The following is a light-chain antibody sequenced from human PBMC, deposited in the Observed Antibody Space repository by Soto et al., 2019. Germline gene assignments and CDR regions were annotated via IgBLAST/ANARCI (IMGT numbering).Light chain of an antibody. Sequence: DLQMTQSPSTLSASVGDRVTITCRASQSISSWLAWYQQKPGRSPTLLIYDASTLETGVPSRFSGSGSGTQFTLTISSLQPDDFGTYYCQQYNSYSSWTFGHGTKVDIK. CDR1: QSISSW. V-gene: IGKV1-5*01. CDR3: QQYNSYSSWT. J-gene: IGKJ1*01. CDR2: DAS.